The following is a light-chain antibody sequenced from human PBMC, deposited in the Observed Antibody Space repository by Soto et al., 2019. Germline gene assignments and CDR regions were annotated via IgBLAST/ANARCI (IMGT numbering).Light chain of an antibody. J-gene: IGLJ2*01. Sequence: QSALTHPPSASGSPGQSVTFSCTGTSSDVGAYNYVSWYQQHPGKAPKLMIYEVNKRPSGVPDRFSGSKSGNTASLTVSGLQAEDEADYFCSSYVGNNNLVFGGGTKVTVL. CDR2: EVN. V-gene: IGLV2-8*01. CDR1: SSDVGAYNY. CDR3: SSYVGNNNLV.